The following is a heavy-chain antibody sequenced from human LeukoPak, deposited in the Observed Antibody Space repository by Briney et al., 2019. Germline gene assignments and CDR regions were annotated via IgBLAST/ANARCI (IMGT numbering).Heavy chain of an antibody. V-gene: IGHV1-2*02. CDR3: AWEEVRGVTFNWFDP. J-gene: IGHJ5*02. D-gene: IGHD3-10*01. Sequence: ASVKVSCKASGYTFTGYYMHWVRQAPGQGLEWMGWINPNSGGTNYAQKFQGRVTMTRDTSISTAYMELSRLRSDDTAVYYCAWEEVRGVTFNWFDPWGQGTLVTVSS. CDR1: GYTFTGYY. CDR2: INPNSGGT.